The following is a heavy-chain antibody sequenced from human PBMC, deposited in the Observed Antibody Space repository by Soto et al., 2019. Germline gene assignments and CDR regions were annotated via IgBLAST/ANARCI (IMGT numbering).Heavy chain of an antibody. CDR3: ARGLGTAVFDY. J-gene: IGHJ4*02. D-gene: IGHD3-16*01. Sequence: QVQLRESGPGLVKASETLSLTCTVSGGSIRGYHWSWIRQPPGKGLEWIGYIYPSGSTDYNPSLKSPVTISADTSKNQLSLKLSPVTASDTAVYYCARGLGTAVFDYWGQGTLVTVSS. CDR1: GGSIRGYH. CDR2: IYPSGST. V-gene: IGHV4-4*08.